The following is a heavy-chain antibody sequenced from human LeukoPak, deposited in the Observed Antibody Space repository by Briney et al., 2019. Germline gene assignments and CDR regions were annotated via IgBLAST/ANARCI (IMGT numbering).Heavy chain of an antibody. D-gene: IGHD3-9*01. CDR1: GFTFSSYA. J-gene: IGHJ4*02. Sequence: GGSLRLSCAASGFTFSSYAMSWVRQAPGKGLEWVSAISGSGGSTYYADSVKGRFTIFRDNSKNTLYLQMNSLRAEDTAVYYCAKDQGRGDDILTGYFDYWGQGTLVTVSS. V-gene: IGHV3-23*01. CDR2: ISGSGGST. CDR3: AKDQGRGDDILTGYFDY.